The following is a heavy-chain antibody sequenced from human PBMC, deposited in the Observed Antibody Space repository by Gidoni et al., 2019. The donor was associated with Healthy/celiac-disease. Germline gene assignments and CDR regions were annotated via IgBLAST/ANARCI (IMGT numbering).Heavy chain of an antibody. Sequence: EVQLLESGGGLVQPGGSLRLSCAASGFTFSSYAMSWVRQAPGKGLEWVSAISGSGGSTYYADSVKGRFTISRDNSKNTLYLQMNSLRAEDTAVYYCAKDHPKTVRGPYYFDYWGQGTLVTVSS. CDR3: AKDHPKTVRGPYYFDY. CDR2: ISGSGGST. CDR1: GFTFSSYA. D-gene: IGHD4-17*01. V-gene: IGHV3-23*01. J-gene: IGHJ4*02.